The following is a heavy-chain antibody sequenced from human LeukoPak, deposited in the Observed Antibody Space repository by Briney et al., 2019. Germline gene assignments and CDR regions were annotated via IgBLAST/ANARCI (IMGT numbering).Heavy chain of an antibody. CDR3: ARDSPGGEHNFDY. CDR2: IYHSGST. V-gene: IGHV4-38-2*02. D-gene: IGHD3-16*01. J-gene: IGHJ4*02. Sequence: SETLSLTCTVSGYSISSGYYWGWIRQPPGKGLERIGSIYHSGSTYYNPSLKSRVTISVDTSKNQFSLKLSSVTAADTAVYYCARDSPGGEHNFDYWGQGTLVTVSS. CDR1: GYSISSGYY.